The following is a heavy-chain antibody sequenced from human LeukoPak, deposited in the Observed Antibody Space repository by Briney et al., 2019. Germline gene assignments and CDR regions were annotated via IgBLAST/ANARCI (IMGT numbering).Heavy chain of an antibody. CDR1: GFTFSSYG. Sequence: GGSLRLSCAASGFTFSSYGMHWVRQAPGKGLEWVAFIRYDGSNKYYADSVKGRFTISRDNSKNTLYLQMNSLRAEDTAVYYCAKTGTPWYYFDYWGQGALVTVSS. J-gene: IGHJ4*02. V-gene: IGHV3-30*02. D-gene: IGHD6-13*01. CDR3: AKTGTPWYYFDY. CDR2: IRYDGSNK.